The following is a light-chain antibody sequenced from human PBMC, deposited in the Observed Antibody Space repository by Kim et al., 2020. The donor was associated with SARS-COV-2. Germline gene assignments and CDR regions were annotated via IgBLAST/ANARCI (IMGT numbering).Light chain of an antibody. Sequence: SYELTQPPSVSVSPGQTATIACSADRLGDKYVCWYQQRPGQSPVLVISQDSKRPSGIPERFSGSNSGNTATLTISGTQAMDEADYYCQAWDSGTWVFGEG. CDR3: QAWDSGTWV. CDR2: QDS. CDR1: RLGDKY. V-gene: IGLV3-1*01. J-gene: IGLJ3*02.